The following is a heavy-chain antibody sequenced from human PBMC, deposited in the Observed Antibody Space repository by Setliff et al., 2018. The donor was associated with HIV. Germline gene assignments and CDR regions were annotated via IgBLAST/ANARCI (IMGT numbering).Heavy chain of an antibody. Sequence: ASVKVSCKASGYTFTAYYIHWVRQAPGHELQLMGRIEPSSGGTNYIQKFQGRVTITRDTSIYTVYMELTGLTSYDTAVYYCARQDHSSVNTGSLYAFDVWGQGTMVTVSS. CDR2: IEPSSGGT. CDR1: GYTFTAYY. CDR3: ARQDHSSVNTGSLYAFDV. D-gene: IGHD2-8*02. J-gene: IGHJ3*01. V-gene: IGHV1-2*06.